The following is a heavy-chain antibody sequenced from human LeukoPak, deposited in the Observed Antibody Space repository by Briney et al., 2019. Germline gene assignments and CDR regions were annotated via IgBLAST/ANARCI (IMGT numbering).Heavy chain of an antibody. J-gene: IGHJ4*02. D-gene: IGHD3-10*01. Sequence: GGSLRLSCAASGFSFSTYWISWVRQAPGKGLEWVANIRQDGSEKYYVDSVKGRFTISRDIAKQSVFLQMNSLRVEDTAVYYCARLSAMVRGPEDIFYFEYWGLGTLVTVSS. CDR1: GFSFSTYW. CDR3: ARLSAMVRGPEDIFYFEY. V-gene: IGHV3-7*01. CDR2: IRQDGSEK.